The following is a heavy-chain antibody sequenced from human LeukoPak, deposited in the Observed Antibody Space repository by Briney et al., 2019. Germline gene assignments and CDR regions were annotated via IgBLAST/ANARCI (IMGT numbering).Heavy chain of an antibody. D-gene: IGHD2-2*01. CDR2: ISHGGIT. V-gene: IGHV4-34*01. CDR1: DGSLINYY. J-gene: IGHJ4*02. CDR3: GIFMDVVPGSMS. Sequence: SETLSLTCGVYDGSLINYYCHWIRQAPGKGLEWIGEISHGGITKHNPSLESRVTMSQDTSKRQFSLKMNSMTAADTGVYYCGIFMDVVPGSMSWGLGTLVTVSS.